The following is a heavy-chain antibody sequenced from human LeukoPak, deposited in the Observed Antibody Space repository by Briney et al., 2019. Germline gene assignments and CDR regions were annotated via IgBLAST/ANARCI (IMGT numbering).Heavy chain of an antibody. D-gene: IGHD6-13*01. CDR3: AKSRVEVAGTGGFDT. V-gene: IGHV3-23*01. CDR2: IRGDGV. CDR1: GFTFAIYH. J-gene: IGHJ6*02. Sequence: PGGSLRLSCAASGFTFAIYHMSWVRQAPGKGLEWVATIRGDGVYYADSVKGRFTISRDDSKNTVYVQMNSLRAEDTAVYYCAKSRVEVAGTGGFDTWGRGTTVTVSS.